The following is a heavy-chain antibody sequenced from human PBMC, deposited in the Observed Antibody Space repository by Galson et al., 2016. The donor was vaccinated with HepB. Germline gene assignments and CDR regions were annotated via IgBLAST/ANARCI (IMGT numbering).Heavy chain of an antibody. Sequence: SLRLSCAASGFTFSDAWMSWVRQTPGKGLEWVGRIKTKTDGETTDYTAPVKGRFTISRDDSENTLYLQMNSLKVEDTAVYYCTTSSMVRGITFLWGQGTPVTVSS. CDR3: TTSSMVRGITFL. D-gene: IGHD3-10*01. CDR1: GFTFSDAW. CDR2: IKTKTDGETT. V-gene: IGHV3-15*01. J-gene: IGHJ4*02.